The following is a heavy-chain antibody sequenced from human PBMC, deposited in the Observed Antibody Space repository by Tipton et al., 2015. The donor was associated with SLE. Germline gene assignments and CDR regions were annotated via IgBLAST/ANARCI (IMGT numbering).Heavy chain of an antibody. Sequence: TLSLTCTVSGGSISSGSYYWSWIRQPPGKGLEWIGEINHSGSTNYNPSLKSRVTISVDTSKNQFSLKLSSVTAADTAVYYCARDRGSPFDYWGQGTLVTVSS. CDR1: GGSISSGSYY. D-gene: IGHD3-16*01. V-gene: IGHV4-39*07. CDR3: ARDRGSPFDY. J-gene: IGHJ4*02. CDR2: INHSGST.